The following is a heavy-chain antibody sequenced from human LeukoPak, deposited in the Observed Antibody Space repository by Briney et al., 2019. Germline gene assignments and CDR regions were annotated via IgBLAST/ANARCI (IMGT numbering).Heavy chain of an antibody. CDR3: AKDQGYYDTSGYQYYFDY. D-gene: IGHD3-22*01. J-gene: IGHJ4*02. CDR2: IRYDGSNT. Sequence: GGSLRLSCAASGSTFSTSGMHWVRQAPGKGLEWVAFIRYDGSNTYYADYVKGRFTISRDNSKNTLYLQMNSLRPDDTAVYYCAKDQGYYDTSGYQYYFDYWGQGTLVTLSS. CDR1: GSTFSTSG. V-gene: IGHV3-30*02.